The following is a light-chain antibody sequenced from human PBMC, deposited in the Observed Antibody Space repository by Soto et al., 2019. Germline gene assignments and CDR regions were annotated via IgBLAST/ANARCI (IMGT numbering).Light chain of an antibody. CDR1: SSDVGNFNL. CDR2: EGT. V-gene: IGLV2-23*01. J-gene: IGLJ2*01. Sequence: QSALTQPASVSGSPGQSITISCTGTSSDVGNFNLVSWYLQHPGKAPKLLIYEGTERPSGVSNRFSGSKSGNTASLTISGLQAGDEADYYCCSYATSGAWVFGGGTKLTVL. CDR3: CSYATSGAWV.